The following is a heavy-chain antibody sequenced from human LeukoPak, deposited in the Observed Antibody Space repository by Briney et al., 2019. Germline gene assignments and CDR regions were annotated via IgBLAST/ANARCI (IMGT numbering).Heavy chain of an antibody. D-gene: IGHD3-22*01. CDR3: ARAPYYYDSSGQNLQY. J-gene: IGHJ4*02. CDR1: GGSFSVYY. V-gene: IGHV4-34*01. Sequence: SETLSLTCAVSGGSFSVYYWSWIRQPPGKGLEWIGEINHSGSTNYNPSLKSRVTISVDTSKNQFSLKLSSVTAADTAVYYCARAPYYYDSSGQNLQYWGQGTLVTVSS. CDR2: INHSGST.